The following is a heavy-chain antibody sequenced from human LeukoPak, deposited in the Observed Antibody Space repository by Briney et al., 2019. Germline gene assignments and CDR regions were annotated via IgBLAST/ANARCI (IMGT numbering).Heavy chain of an antibody. V-gene: IGHV3-33*01. J-gene: IGHJ3*02. D-gene: IGHD3-22*01. CDR1: GFTFSSYG. Sequence: GGSLRLSCAASGFTFSSYGMHWVRQAPGKGLEGGAVIWYDGSNKYYADSVKGRFTISRDNSKNTLYLQMNGLRAEDTAVYYCARDRAFDYYDSSGDAVAFDIWGQGTMVTVSS. CDR3: ARDRAFDYYDSSGDAVAFDI. CDR2: IWYDGSNK.